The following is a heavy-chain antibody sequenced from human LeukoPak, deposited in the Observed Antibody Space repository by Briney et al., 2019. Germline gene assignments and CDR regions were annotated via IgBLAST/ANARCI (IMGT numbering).Heavy chain of an antibody. V-gene: IGHV3-23*01. J-gene: IGHJ5*02. Sequence: GGSLRLSCAASGFSFSTYPVSWVRQAPGKGLDWVSAISDSGDNKQYADSVKGRFTISRDNSKNTLYLQMNNLRVEDTAVYYCAGWYDSNGYAWGQGTLVTVSS. CDR2: ISDSGDNK. CDR3: AGWYDSNGYA. CDR1: GFSFSTYP. D-gene: IGHD3-22*01.